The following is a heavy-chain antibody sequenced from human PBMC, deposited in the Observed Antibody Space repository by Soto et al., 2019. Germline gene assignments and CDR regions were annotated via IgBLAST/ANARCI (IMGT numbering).Heavy chain of an antibody. CDR1: GFTFSSYG. CDR2: ISYDGSNK. CDR3: AKDQSSGSIAARRYFDY. Sequence: PGGSLRLSCAASGFTFSSYGMHWVRQAPGKGLEWVAVISYDGSNKYYADSVKGRFTISRDNSKNTLYLQMNSLRAEDTAVYYCAKDQSSGSIAARRYFDYWGQGTLVTVSS. V-gene: IGHV3-30*18. D-gene: IGHD6-6*01. J-gene: IGHJ4*02.